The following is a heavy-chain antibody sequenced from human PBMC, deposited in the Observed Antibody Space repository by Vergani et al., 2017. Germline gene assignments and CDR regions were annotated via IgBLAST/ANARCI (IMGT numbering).Heavy chain of an antibody. V-gene: IGHV3-33*01. CDR2: IWYDGSNK. CDR1: GFTFSSYG. Sequence: QVQLVESGGGVVQPGRSLRLSCAASGFTFSSYGMNWVRQAPGKGLEWVAVIWYDGSNKYYADSVKGRFTISRDNSKNTLYLQMNSLRAEDTAVYYCARSGVPAAVYYYYYYMDVWGKGTTVTVSS. D-gene: IGHD2-2*01. J-gene: IGHJ6*03. CDR3: ARSGVPAAVYYYYYYMDV.